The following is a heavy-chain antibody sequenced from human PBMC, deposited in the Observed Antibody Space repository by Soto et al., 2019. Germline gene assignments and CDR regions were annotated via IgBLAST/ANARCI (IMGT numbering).Heavy chain of an antibody. D-gene: IGHD2-15*01. Sequence: QVQLVESGGGVVQPGRSLRLSCAASGFLFSGYAMHWVRQAPGKGLEWVAVISYDGKNKYYADSVKGRVTITRDNSKNTLDLQMNCPRAEVTGIYYCAGDHGGSPSNVNESWGQGTLVTVPS. CDR3: AGDHGGSPSNVNES. V-gene: IGHV3-30*04. CDR1: GFLFSGYA. J-gene: IGHJ5*02. CDR2: ISYDGKNK.